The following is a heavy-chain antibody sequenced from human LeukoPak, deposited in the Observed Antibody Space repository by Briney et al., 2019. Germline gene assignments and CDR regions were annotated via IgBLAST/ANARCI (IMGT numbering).Heavy chain of an antibody. J-gene: IGHJ5*02. CDR3: AKSKTYYYDSNGYYFVAS. V-gene: IGHV3-23*01. CDR1: GFAFSTYA. CDR2: VSGSAGST. Sequence: GGSLRLSCAASGFAFSTYAIHWVRQAPGKGLEWVSVVSGSAGSTYYADSVKGRFTISRDNSKNTLYLQMNSLRAEDTAVYYCAKSKTYYYDSNGYYFVASWGQGTLLTVSS. D-gene: IGHD3-22*01.